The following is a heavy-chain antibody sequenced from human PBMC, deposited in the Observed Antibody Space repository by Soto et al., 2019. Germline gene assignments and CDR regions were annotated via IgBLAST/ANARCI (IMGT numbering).Heavy chain of an antibody. CDR3: AHTFLSLGGEEGYYFDY. D-gene: IGHD2-15*01. J-gene: IGHJ4*02. V-gene: IGHV2-5*02. CDR2: IYWDDNR. Sequence: QITLKESGPTLVKPTQTLTVTCSFSGFSVTTSRVGVGWIRQPPGKALEWLALIYWDDNRRYNPSLKNRLTIAKDTSKKQVVLTLTNVDPGDTATYYCAHTFLSLGGEEGYYFDYWGQGTLVTVSS. CDR1: GFSVTTSRVG.